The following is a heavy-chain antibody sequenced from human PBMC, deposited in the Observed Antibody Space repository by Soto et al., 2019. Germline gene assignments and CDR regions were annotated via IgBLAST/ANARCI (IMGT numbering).Heavy chain of an antibody. CDR3: ARVHSGTYSFDY. CDR1: GFTFSDHY. V-gene: IGHV3-72*01. J-gene: IGHJ4*02. CDR2: TRNKTKSYTT. Sequence: PGGSLRLSCAASGFTFSDHYMDWVRQAPGKGLEWVGRTRNKTKSYTTENTASVKGRFTISRDDSKNLVYLQMNSLRTEVTAVYYCARVHSGTYSFDYWGQGTPVTVSS. D-gene: IGHD1-26*01.